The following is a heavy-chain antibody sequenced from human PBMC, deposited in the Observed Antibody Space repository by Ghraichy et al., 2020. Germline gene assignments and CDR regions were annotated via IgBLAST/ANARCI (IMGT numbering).Heavy chain of an antibody. V-gene: IGHV3-23*01. J-gene: IGHJ6*02. CDR1: GFTFSSYA. D-gene: IGHD3-10*01. CDR2: ISGSGGST. Sequence: GGSLRLSCAASGFTFSSYAMSWVRQAPGKGLEWVSAISGSGGSTYYADSVKGRFTISRDNSKNTLYLQMNSLRAEDTAVYYCAKDVRGGFGELLLYYYGMDVWGQGTTVTVSS. CDR3: AKDVRGGFGELLLYYYGMDV.